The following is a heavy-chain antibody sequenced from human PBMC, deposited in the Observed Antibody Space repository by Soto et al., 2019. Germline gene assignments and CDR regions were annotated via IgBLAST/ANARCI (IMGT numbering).Heavy chain of an antibody. CDR1: GYTFTSYA. D-gene: IGHD3-16*01. V-gene: IGHV1-3*01. CDR3: ARLERGGEFQH. Sequence: QVQLVQSGAEVKKPGASVKVSCKASGYTFTSYAMHWVRQAPGQRLEWMGWINAGNGNTKYSQKFQGRVTITRDTSASTAYMELSSLRSADTAVYYCARLERGGEFQHWGQGTLVTVSS. J-gene: IGHJ1*01. CDR2: INAGNGNT.